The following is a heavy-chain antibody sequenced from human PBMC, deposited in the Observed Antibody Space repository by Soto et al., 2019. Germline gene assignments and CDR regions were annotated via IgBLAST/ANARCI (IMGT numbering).Heavy chain of an antibody. V-gene: IGHV2-5*02. D-gene: IGHD2-2*01. CDR2: IYWDDDK. CDR1: GFSLSTSGVG. CDR3: AHSRGEIVVVPAAGFDP. J-gene: IGHJ5*02. Sequence: QITLKESGPTLVKPTQTLTLTCTFSGFSLSTSGVGVGWIRQPPGKALELLALIYWDDDKRYSPSLKSRLTITKDTSKNQVVLTMTNMDPVDTATYYCAHSRGEIVVVPAAGFDPWGQGTLVTVSS.